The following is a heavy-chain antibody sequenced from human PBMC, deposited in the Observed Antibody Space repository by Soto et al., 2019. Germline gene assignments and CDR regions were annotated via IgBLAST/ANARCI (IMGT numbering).Heavy chain of an antibody. J-gene: IGHJ5*02. D-gene: IGHD2-15*01. CDR2: ISGSGGST. CDR1: GFTFSSYA. V-gene: IGHV3-23*01. CDR3: AKDHLAGYCSGGSCYPFDP. Sequence: EVQLLESGGGLVQPGGSLRLSCAASGFTFSSYAMSWVRQAPGKGLEWVSAISGSGGSTYYADSVKGRFTISRDNSKQPLYRQMNSLRAEDTAVYYCAKDHLAGYCSGGSCYPFDPWGQGTLVTVSS.